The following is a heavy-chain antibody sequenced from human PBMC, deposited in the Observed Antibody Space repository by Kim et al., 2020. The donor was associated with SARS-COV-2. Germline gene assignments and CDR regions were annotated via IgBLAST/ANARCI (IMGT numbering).Heavy chain of an antibody. CDR3: VRGPALLQFPYFDS. J-gene: IGHJ4*01. CDR2: IYYTGST. Sequence: SETLSLTCAVSGASISSSGYFWSWVRQPPGKGLEWLGVIYYTGSTYYNPFLKSRLSISADRSNNQFSLRLSFVTAADTAVYYCVRGPALLQFPYFDSWV. CDR1: GASISSSGYF. V-gene: IGHV4-30-4*01. D-gene: IGHD3-3*01.